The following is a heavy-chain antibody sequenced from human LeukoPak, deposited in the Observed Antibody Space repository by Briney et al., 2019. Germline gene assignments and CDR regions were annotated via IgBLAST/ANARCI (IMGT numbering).Heavy chain of an antibody. CDR3: ASRKLGNDY. V-gene: IGHV4-59*02. D-gene: IGHD7-27*01. Sequence: SETLSLTCTISGGSVSDYYWSWIRQSPGKGLEWIGYIYYTGSTSYNPSLKSRVTISADTSKNEFSLKLNSVTAADTAVYYCASRKLGNDYWGQGTLVTVSS. CDR2: IYYTGST. J-gene: IGHJ4*02. CDR1: GGSVSDYY.